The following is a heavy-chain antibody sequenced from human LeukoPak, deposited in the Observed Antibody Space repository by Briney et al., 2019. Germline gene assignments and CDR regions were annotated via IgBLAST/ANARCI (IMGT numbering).Heavy chain of an antibody. D-gene: IGHD6-19*01. CDR1: GGTFSSYA. CDR2: IIPILGIA. V-gene: IGHV1-69*04. Sequence: ASVKVSCKASGGTFSSYAISWVRQAPGQGLEWMGRIIPILGIANYAQKFQGRVTITADESTSTAYMELSSLRSEDTAVYYCARGSMDSSGFGGANQYYFDYWGQGTLVTVSS. CDR3: ARGSMDSSGFGGANQYYFDY. J-gene: IGHJ4*02.